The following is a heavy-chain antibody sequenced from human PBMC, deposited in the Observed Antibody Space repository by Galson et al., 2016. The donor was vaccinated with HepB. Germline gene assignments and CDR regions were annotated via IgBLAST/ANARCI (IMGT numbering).Heavy chain of an antibody. CDR2: ISWNSGTI. Sequence: SLRLSCAASGFTFDDCAMHWVRQAPGKGLEWVASISWNSGTIAYADSVRGRFTISRDNAKNSLYLQMNSLRTEDTAFYYCVKDVAERAYYPDFWGQGTLVAVSS. CDR1: GFTFDDCA. D-gene: IGHD5-24*01. CDR3: VKDVAERAYYPDF. J-gene: IGHJ4*02. V-gene: IGHV3-9*01.